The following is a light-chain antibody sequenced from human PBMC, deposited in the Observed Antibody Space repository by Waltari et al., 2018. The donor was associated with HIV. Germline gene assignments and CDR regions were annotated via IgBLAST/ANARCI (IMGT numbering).Light chain of an antibody. Sequence: EIVMTQSPATLSVSRGERVTLSCRTSQSVSTNLAWYQQKPGQAPRLLIYGASSRASGIPARFSGSGSGTDFTLTISSLQPEDVAVYYCQHYYNTPRRFGQGTKVEI. V-gene: IGKV3-15*01. CDR1: QSVSTN. CDR2: GAS. J-gene: IGKJ1*01. CDR3: QHYYNTPRR.